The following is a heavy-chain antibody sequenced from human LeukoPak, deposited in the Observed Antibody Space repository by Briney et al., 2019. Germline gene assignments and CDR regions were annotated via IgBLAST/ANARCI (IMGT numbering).Heavy chain of an antibody. Sequence: SETLSLTCAVYGGSFSGYYWSWIRQPPGKGLEWIGYIYYSGSTNYNPSLKSRVTISVDTSKNQFSLKLSPVTAADTAVYYCARGYGGFDYWGQGTLVTVSS. J-gene: IGHJ4*02. CDR3: ARGYGGFDY. V-gene: IGHV4-59*01. D-gene: IGHD4-17*01. CDR1: GGSFSGYY. CDR2: IYYSGST.